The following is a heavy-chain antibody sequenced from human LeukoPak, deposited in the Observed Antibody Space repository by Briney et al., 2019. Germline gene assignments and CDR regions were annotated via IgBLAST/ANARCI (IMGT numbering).Heavy chain of an antibody. V-gene: IGHV4-39*07. CDR1: GNSISSSSYY. CDR3: ARLTKNDSGTYRFGKKKRGYMDV. CDR2: INHSGST. J-gene: IGHJ6*03. Sequence: SETLSLTCTVFGNSISSSSYYWVWIRQPPGKGLEWIGEINHSGSTNYNPSLKSRVTISVDTSKNQFSLKLSSVTAADTAVYYCARLTKNDSGTYRFGKKKRGYMDVWGKGTTVTISS. D-gene: IGHD3-10*01.